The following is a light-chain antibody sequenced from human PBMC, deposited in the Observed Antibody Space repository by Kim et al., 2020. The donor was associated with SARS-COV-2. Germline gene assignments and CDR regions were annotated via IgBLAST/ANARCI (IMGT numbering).Light chain of an antibody. J-gene: IGLJ1*01. CDR2: DVN. Sequence: QSITVASTGTSGDVGGFSVVAWYQHHTGKPPGLIIYDVNTRPSGVSDRFSASKSGSTASLTSSGLQPEDEADYYCTSYTASSTFVFGTGTKVTVL. CDR3: TSYTASSTFV. V-gene: IGLV2-14*03. CDR1: SGDVGGFSV.